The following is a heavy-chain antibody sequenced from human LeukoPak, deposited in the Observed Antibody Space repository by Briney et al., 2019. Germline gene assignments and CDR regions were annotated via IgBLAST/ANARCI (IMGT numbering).Heavy chain of an antibody. CDR3: ANVWFGELFSD. D-gene: IGHD3-10*01. Sequence: GGSLRLSCAASGFTFSSYWMSWVRQAPGKGLEWVANIKQDGGEKYYVDSVKGRFTISRDNAKNSLYLQMNSLRAEDTAVYYCANVWFGELFSDWGQGTLVTVSS. CDR1: GFTFSSYW. CDR2: IKQDGGEK. J-gene: IGHJ4*02. V-gene: IGHV3-7*01.